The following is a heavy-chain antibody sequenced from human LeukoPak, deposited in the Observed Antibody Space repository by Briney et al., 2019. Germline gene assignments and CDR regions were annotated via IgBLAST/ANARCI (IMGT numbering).Heavy chain of an antibody. D-gene: IGHD5-18*01. V-gene: IGHV3-53*01. CDR3: ARGFAPAYNFGVFDY. Sequence: GGSLRLSCAASGFTVSNNYMIWVRQAPGKGLEWVSLRYTGCETNYADSVKGRFTISRDTSKNTVSLHMSSLRAEDTAVYYCARGFAPAYNFGVFDYWGQGTLVTVSS. CDR2: RYTGCET. J-gene: IGHJ4*02. CDR1: GFTVSNNY.